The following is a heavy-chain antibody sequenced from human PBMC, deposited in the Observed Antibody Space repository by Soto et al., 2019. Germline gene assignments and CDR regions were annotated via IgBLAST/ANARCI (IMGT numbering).Heavy chain of an antibody. Sequence: RGALLVACAASVFTFSSFASHWVRQAPGEGLDWVALISHDGRIENYADSVKGRFIISIDNSKNTVYMQMDSLRLEDTGVYYCARDGLPDDFRSGGYWFDPWGQGTKVTVSS. CDR3: ARDGLPDDFRSGGYWFDP. CDR1: VFTFSSFA. CDR2: ISHDGRIE. V-gene: IGHV3-30-3*01. J-gene: IGHJ5*02. D-gene: IGHD3-3*01.